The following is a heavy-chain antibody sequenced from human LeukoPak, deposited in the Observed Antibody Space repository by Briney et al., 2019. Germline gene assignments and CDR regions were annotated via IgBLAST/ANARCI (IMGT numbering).Heavy chain of an antibody. CDR3: AKKWEPTDAFDI. CDR2: IRYDGSNK. CDR1: GFTFSSYG. Sequence: GGSLRLSCAASGFTFSSYGMHWVRQAPGKGLEWVAFIRYDGSNKYYADSVKGRFTISRDNSKNTLYLQMNSLRAEDTAVYYCAKKWEPTDAFDIWGQGTMVTVSS. D-gene: IGHD1-26*01. J-gene: IGHJ3*02. V-gene: IGHV3-30*02.